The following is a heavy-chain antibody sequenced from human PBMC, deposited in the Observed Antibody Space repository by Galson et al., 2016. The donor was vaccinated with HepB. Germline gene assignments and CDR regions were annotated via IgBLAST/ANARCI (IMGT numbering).Heavy chain of an antibody. Sequence: TLSLTCNVSDDSISSTGYYWRWIRQHPEKGLEWIGSIYYGGSSYHNPSLGSRLTISIGTSKEHFSLNLTSVTAADTAVYYCARSRYGGPPTYWGQGILVTVSS. J-gene: IGHJ4*02. CDR3: ARSRYGGPPTY. V-gene: IGHV4-31*03. CDR1: DDSISSTGYY. CDR2: IYYGGSS. D-gene: IGHD5-12*01.